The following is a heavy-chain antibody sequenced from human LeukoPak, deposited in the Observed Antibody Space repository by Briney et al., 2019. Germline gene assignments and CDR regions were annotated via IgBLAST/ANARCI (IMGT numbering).Heavy chain of an antibody. V-gene: IGHV3-74*01. D-gene: IGHD3-22*01. CDR3: ASGVDHYDSSGYRI. J-gene: IGHJ1*01. Sequence: GGSLRLSCAASGFTFSSYWMHWVRQAPGKGLVWVSRINTDGSSTSYADSVKGRFTISRDNAKNTLYLQTNSLRAEDTAVYYCASGVDHYDSSGYRIWGQGTLVTVSS. CDR2: INTDGSST. CDR1: GFTFSSYW.